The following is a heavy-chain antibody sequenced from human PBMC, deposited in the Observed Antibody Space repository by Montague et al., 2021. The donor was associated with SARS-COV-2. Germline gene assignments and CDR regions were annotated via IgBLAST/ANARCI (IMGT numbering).Heavy chain of an antibody. J-gene: IGHJ5*02. V-gene: IGHV2-5*02. CDR1: GFSLSTSGVG. Sequence: PALVKPTQTLTLTCTFSGFSLSTSGVGVGWIRQPPGKALEWLALIYWDDDKRYSPSLKSRLTITKDTSKNQVVLTMTNMDPVDTATYYCAHRPRMAWIASGGFDPWGQGALVTVSS. CDR3: AHRPRMAWIASGGFDP. D-gene: IGHD6-25*01. CDR2: IYWDDDK.